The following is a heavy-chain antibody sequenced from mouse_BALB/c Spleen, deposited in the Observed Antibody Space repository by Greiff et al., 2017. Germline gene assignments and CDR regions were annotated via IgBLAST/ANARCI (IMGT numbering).Heavy chain of an antibody. CDR3: APVTGGAMEY. V-gene: IGHV14-3*02. D-gene: IGHD4-1*01. Sequence: EVQRVESGAELVKPGASVKLSCTASGFNIKDTYMHWVKPRPEQGLEWIGRIDPANGNTKYDPKFQGKATITADKSSNTAYLQRSSLTSEDTAVYYCAPVTGGAMEYWGQGTSVTVSS. J-gene: IGHJ4*01. CDR2: IDPANGNT. CDR1: GFNIKDTY.